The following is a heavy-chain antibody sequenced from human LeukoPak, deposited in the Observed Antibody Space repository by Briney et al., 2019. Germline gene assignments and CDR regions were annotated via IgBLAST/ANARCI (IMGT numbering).Heavy chain of an antibody. CDR1: GYTFTSYD. CDR2: ISVYNGNT. V-gene: IGHV1-18*04. Sequence: ASVKVSCKASGYTFTSYDISWVRQAPGQGLEWMGWISVYNGNTNYAQNLQGRVTMTTDTSTNTGYMELRSLRSDDTAVYYCARGSGWGSRFDPWGQGTLVTVSS. J-gene: IGHJ5*02. D-gene: IGHD6-19*01. CDR3: ARGSGWGSRFDP.